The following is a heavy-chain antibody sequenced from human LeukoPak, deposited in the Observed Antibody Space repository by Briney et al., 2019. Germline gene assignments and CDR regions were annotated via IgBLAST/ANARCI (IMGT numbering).Heavy chain of an antibody. CDR2: SGST. D-gene: IGHD3-16*01. V-gene: IGHV4-38-2*02. CDR1: GYSISSGYY. CDR3: ARGGGYFDY. J-gene: IGHJ4*02. Sequence: SGTLSLTCTVSGYSISSGYYWGWLRQPPGKGLEWIGSGSTYYNPSLKSRVTISLDTSKNQFSLKLSSVTAADTAVYYCARGGGYFDYWGQGTLVTVSS.